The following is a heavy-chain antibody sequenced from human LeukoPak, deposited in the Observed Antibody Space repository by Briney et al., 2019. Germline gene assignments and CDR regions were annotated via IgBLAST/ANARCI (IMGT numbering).Heavy chain of an antibody. Sequence: PSETLSLTCAVYGGSFSGYYWSWIRQPPAKGLGWIGEINHSGSTNYNPSLKSRVTITVDTSKNQFSLKLSSVTAADTAVYYCARGLGPSIAAAGTGYYFDYWGQGTLVTVSS. CDR3: ARGLGPSIAAAGTGYYFDY. J-gene: IGHJ4*02. V-gene: IGHV4-34*01. CDR2: INHSGST. D-gene: IGHD6-13*01. CDR1: GGSFSGYY.